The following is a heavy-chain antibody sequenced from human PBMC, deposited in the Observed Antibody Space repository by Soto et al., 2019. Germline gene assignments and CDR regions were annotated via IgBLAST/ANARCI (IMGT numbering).Heavy chain of an antibody. CDR1: GGSISSGDYY. J-gene: IGHJ4*02. CDR2: IYDSGST. Sequence: QVQLQESGPGLVKPSQTLSLTCTVSGGSISSGDYYWSWIRQPPGKGLEWIGYIYDSGSTYYHPSLKSRFTISVDTSKNQFSLKLSSVTAADTAVYYCARVGGFGATTIDYWGQGTLVTVSS. CDR3: ARVGGFGATTIDY. V-gene: IGHV4-30-4*01. D-gene: IGHD3-10*01.